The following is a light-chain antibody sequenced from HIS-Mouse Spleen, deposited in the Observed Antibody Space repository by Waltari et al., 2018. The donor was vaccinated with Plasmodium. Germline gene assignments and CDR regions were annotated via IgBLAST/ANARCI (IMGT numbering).Light chain of an antibody. Sequence: QSALTQPASVSGSPGQSITISCTGTSSDVGGYNYVSWYQQHPGKAPKLMIYEVSNRPSGVANRFSGSKSGNTASLTISGLQAEDEADYYCSSYTSSSTPHVFGTGTKVTVL. V-gene: IGLV2-14*01. CDR2: EVS. CDR3: SSYTSSSTPHV. CDR1: SSDVGGYNY. J-gene: IGLJ1*01.